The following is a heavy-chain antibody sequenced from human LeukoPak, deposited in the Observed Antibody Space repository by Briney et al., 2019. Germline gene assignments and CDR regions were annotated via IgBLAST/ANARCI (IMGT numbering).Heavy chain of an antibody. D-gene: IGHD3-22*01. CDR1: GGSISSYY. Sequence: SETLSLTCTVSGGSISSYYWSWIRQPPGKGLEWIGEINHSGSTNYNPSLKSRVTISVDTSKNQFSLKLSSVTAADTAVYYCARARKITYYYDSSGYRPLDYWGQGTLVTVSS. V-gene: IGHV4-34*01. CDR3: ARARKITYYYDSSGYRPLDY. J-gene: IGHJ4*02. CDR2: INHSGST.